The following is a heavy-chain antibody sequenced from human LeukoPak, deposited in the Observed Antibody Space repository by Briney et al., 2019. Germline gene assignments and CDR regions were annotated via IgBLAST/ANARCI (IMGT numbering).Heavy chain of an antibody. D-gene: IGHD6-19*01. Sequence: PSETLSLTCTVSGGSISSYYWSWIRQPPGKGLEWIVYIYYSENTNYNPSLKRRVTISVDTSKNQFSLKLSSVTAADTAVYYCARIDRAVAGTIDYWGQGTLVTVSS. J-gene: IGHJ4*02. CDR2: IYYSENT. CDR3: ARIDRAVAGTIDY. CDR1: GGSISSYY. V-gene: IGHV4-59*08.